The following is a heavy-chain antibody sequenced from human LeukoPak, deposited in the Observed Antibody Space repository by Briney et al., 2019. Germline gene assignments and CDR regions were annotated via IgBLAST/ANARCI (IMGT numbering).Heavy chain of an antibody. Sequence: SGGSLILSCEASGFTFSYSAMSWVRQAPGKGLEWVSAINGNGVITYYADSVKGRFTISRDNSKNTLYLQMNSLRAEDTAIYYCAKDSRQGGDYFDYWGQGTLVTVSS. V-gene: IGHV3-23*01. CDR1: GFTFSYSA. CDR2: INGNGVIT. CDR3: AKDSRQGGDYFDY. D-gene: IGHD3-16*01. J-gene: IGHJ4*02.